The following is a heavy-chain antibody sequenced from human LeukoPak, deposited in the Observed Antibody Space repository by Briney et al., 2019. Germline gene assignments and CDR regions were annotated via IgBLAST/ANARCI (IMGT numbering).Heavy chain of an antibody. CDR2: IIPIFGTA. V-gene: IGHV1-69*05. Sequence: GASVNVSCKASGGTFSSYAISWVRQAPGQGLEWMGGIIPIFGTANYAQKFQGRVTITTDESTSTAYMELSSLRSEDTAVYYCAREGVTTNAFDIWGQGTMVTVSS. D-gene: IGHD4-11*01. CDR1: GGTFSSYA. J-gene: IGHJ3*02. CDR3: AREGVTTNAFDI.